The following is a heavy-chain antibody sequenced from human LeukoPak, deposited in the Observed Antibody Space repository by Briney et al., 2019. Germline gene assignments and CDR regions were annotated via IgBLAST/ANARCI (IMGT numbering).Heavy chain of an antibody. D-gene: IGHD1-26*01. V-gene: IGHV1-69*13. CDR1: GYTFSDNY. CDR3: ARGGRTWELLTEFDY. J-gene: IGHJ4*02. CDR2: IIPIFGTA. Sequence: SVKVSCKASGYTFSDNYIHWVRQAPGQGLEWMGGIIPIFGTANYAQKFQGRVTITADESTSTAYMELSSLRSEDTAVYYCARGGRTWELLTEFDYWGQGTLVTVSS.